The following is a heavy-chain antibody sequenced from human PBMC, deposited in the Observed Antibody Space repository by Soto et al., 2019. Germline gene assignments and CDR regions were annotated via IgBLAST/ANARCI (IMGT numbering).Heavy chain of an antibody. V-gene: IGHV3-23*01. CDR1: GFTFSSYA. Sequence: EVQLLESGGGLVQPGGSLRLSCAASGFTFSSYAMSWVRQAPGKGLEWVSGISGSGGSTYYADSVKGRFTISRDNSKNTLHLQMNSLRAEDTALYYCAKDLITRWVAYYFDYWGQGTLVTVSS. CDR2: ISGSGGST. J-gene: IGHJ4*02. CDR3: AKDLITRWVAYYFDY. D-gene: IGHD2-15*01.